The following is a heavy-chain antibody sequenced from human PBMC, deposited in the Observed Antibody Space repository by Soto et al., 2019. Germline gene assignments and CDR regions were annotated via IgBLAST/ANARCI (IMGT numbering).Heavy chain of an antibody. Sequence: GGSLRLSCAASGFTFSSYAMHWVRQAPGKGLEWVAGISYDGSNKYYADSVKGRFTISRDNSKNTLYLQMNSLRAEDTAVYYCARTINMSSRYGMDVWGQGTTVTVSS. J-gene: IGHJ6*02. D-gene: IGHD3-10*02. CDR2: ISYDGSNK. CDR1: GFTFSSYA. V-gene: IGHV3-30-3*01. CDR3: ARTINMSSRYGMDV.